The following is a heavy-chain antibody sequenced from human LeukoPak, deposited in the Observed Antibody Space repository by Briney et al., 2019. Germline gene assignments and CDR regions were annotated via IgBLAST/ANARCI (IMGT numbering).Heavy chain of an antibody. V-gene: IGHV1-18*01. CDR3: ARGGGYCSSTSCRISAFDI. D-gene: IGHD2-2*01. CDR1: GYTFTSYG. CDR2: ISAYNGNT. Sequence: GASVKVSCKASGYTFTSYGISWVRQAPGQGLEWMGWISAYNGNTNYAQKLQGRVTMTTDTSTSTAYMELRSLRSDDTAVYYCARGGGYCSSTSCRISAFDIWGQGTMVTVSS. J-gene: IGHJ3*02.